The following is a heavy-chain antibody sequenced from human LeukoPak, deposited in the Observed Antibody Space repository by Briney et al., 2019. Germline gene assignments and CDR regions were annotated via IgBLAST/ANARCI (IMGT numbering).Heavy chain of an antibody. CDR3: FVAATVGSDYYYGMDV. CDR2: FNPEDGET. Sequence: EASVKVSCKVSGYTLTELSIHWVRQAPGKGLEWMGGFNPEDGETIYAQRFQGRVTMTDDTSTDTAYMELSVLRSEDTAVYYCFVAATVGSDYYYGMDVWGQGTTVTVSS. J-gene: IGHJ6*02. D-gene: IGHD2-15*01. CDR1: GYTLTELS. V-gene: IGHV1-24*01.